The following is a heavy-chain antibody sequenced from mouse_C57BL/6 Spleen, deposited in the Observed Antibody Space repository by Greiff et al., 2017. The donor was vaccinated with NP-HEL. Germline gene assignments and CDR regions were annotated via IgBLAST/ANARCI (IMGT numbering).Heavy chain of an antibody. V-gene: IGHV5-9-1*02. J-gene: IGHJ3*01. D-gene: IGHD1-1*01. Sequence: EVMLVESGEGLVKPGGSLKLSCAASGFTFSSYAMSWVRQTPEKRLEWVAYISSGGDYIYYADTVKGRFTISRDNARNTLYLQMSSLKSEDTAMYYCTSGSSLAWFAYWGQGTLVTVSA. CDR3: TSGSSLAWFAY. CDR1: GFTFSSYA. CDR2: ISSGGDYI.